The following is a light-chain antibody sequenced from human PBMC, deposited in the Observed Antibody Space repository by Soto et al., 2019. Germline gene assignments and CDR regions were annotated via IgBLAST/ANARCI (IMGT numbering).Light chain of an antibody. Sequence: ETVLTQSPGTLSSSPGERATLSCRASQSVCSRCLAWYQQKPGQSPRLLIYGASSRATGIPDRFSGSGSGTDLALSSSRLEPEDFAVYFCQHYGSTPWAFGQGTK. CDR3: QHYGSTPWA. J-gene: IGKJ1*01. CDR2: GAS. V-gene: IGKV3-20*01. CDR1: QSVCSRC.